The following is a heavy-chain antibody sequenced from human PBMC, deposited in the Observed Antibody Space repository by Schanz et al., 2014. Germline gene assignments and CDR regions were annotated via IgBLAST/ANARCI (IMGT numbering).Heavy chain of an antibody. CDR3: AKTLFPGGTQTFGN. Sequence: VQLVDSGGGLVKPGGSLRLSCTASGFTFSTYAMAWVRQAPGKGLEWVSAISGRDGSTYYADSVKGRFTISRDNSKNTVYVEMNSLRVEDTAVYYCAKTLFPGGTQTFGNWGRGTLVTVSS. J-gene: IGHJ4*02. D-gene: IGHD2-8*02. CDR2: ISGRDGST. V-gene: IGHV3-23*04. CDR1: GFTFSTYA.